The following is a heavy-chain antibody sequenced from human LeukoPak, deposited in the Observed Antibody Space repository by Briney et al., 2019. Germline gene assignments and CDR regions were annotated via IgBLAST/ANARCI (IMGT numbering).Heavy chain of an antibody. CDR1: GGSISSYY. J-gene: IGHJ3*02. CDR3: ARAPYYDSSGYYYWLDI. CDR2: IYCSGST. Sequence: SETLSLTCTVSGGSISSYYWSWIWQPPGKGLEWIGYIYCSGSTNYNPSLNSRVTISVDTSKNQFSLRLSSVTPADTAVYYCARAPYYDSSGYYYWLDIWGQGTMVTVSS. V-gene: IGHV4-59*01. D-gene: IGHD3-22*01.